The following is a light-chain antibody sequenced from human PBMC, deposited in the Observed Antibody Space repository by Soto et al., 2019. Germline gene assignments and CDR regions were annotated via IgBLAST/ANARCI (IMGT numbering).Light chain of an antibody. CDR3: QQYGSSPLT. CDR1: QSVSSGY. Sequence: EIVLTQSPGTLSLSPGERATLSCWASQSVSSGYLGWYQQKPGQAPRLLIYGTSRRATGIPDRFRGSGSGTDFTLTISRLEPEDFAVYYCQQYGSSPLTFGGGTKVEIK. CDR2: GTS. J-gene: IGKJ4*01. V-gene: IGKV3-20*01.